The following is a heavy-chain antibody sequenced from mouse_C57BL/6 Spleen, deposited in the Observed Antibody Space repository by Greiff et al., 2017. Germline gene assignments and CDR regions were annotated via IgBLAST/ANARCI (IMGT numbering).Heavy chain of an antibody. CDR3: TRACVYYDYDWFAY. CDR1: GFTFSSYA. Sequence: EVKLVESGEGLVKPGGSLKLSCAASGFTFSSYAMSWVRQTPEKRLEWVAYISSGGDYISSADTVKGRFTISRDNARNTLYLQMSSLKSEDTAMYYCTRACVYYDYDWFAYWGQGTLVTVSA. J-gene: IGHJ3*01. V-gene: IGHV5-9-1*02. CDR2: ISSGGDYI. D-gene: IGHD2-4*01.